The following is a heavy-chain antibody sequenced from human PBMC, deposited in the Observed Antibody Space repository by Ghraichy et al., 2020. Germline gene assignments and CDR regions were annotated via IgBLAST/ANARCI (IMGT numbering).Heavy chain of an antibody. D-gene: IGHD3-9*01. J-gene: IGHJ4*02. CDR1: GFTFSDAW. Sequence: LTCTASGFTFSDAWMTWVRQAPGKGLEWVGRIRSKTDGGTTDYGAPVKGRFTISRDDSKNTLYLQLNSLKTEDTAVYYCARLGAFDYWGQGTLVTVSS. CDR3: ARLGAFDY. CDR2: IRSKTDGGTT. V-gene: IGHV3-15*01.